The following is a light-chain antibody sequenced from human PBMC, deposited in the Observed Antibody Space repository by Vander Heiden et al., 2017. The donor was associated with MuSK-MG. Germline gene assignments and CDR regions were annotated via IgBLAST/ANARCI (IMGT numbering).Light chain of an antibody. CDR3: QQYNNWPPWT. CDR1: QSVSSN. V-gene: IGKV3-15*01. CDR2: GAS. J-gene: IGKJ1*01. Sequence: EIVMTQSPATLSVSPGERATLSCRASQSVSSNLAWYQQKPGQAPRLLIYGASTRDTGIPARFSGSGYGKEFTLTISSLQSEDFAVYYCQQYNNWPPWTFGQGTKVEIK.